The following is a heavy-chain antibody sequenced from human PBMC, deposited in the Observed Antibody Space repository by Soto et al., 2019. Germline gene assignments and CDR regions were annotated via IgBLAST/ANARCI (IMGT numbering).Heavy chain of an antibody. J-gene: IGHJ6*02. D-gene: IGHD4-4*01. CDR1: GGTFSSSA. CDR3: ARDNDRLQLGGNYYYILDV. Sequence: QVQLVQSGAEMKEPGSSVKVSCKTSGGTFSSSAISWLRQAPGQGLEWMGGIIPLFRTPDYAQKFQGRVTRAAEESTSTADMELSSLRSEDTAVYYCARDNDRLQLGGNYYYILDVWGQGTRITVSS. CDR2: IIPLFRTP. V-gene: IGHV1-69*12.